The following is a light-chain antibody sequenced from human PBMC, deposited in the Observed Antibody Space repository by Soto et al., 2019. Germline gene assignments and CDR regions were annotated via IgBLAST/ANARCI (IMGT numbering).Light chain of an antibody. V-gene: IGKV3D-15*01. Sequence: ELVMTQSPATLSVSPGERATLSCRASQSVSSNLAWYQQKPGQAPRLLIYAASNRATGIPARFSGSGSGTDFTLTISSLQSEDFAVYYCQQYEKWPPSITFGQGTRLEI. J-gene: IGKJ5*01. CDR2: AAS. CDR1: QSVSSN. CDR3: QQYEKWPPSIT.